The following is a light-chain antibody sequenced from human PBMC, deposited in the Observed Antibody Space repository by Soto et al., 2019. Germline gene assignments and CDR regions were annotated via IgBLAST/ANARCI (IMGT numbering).Light chain of an antibody. Sequence: QSVLTQPRSVSGSPGQSVTISCTGTSSDVGGYNYVSWYQQHPGKAPKLMIYDVSKRPSGVPDRFSGSKSGNTASLTISGLQAEDEADYYCCSYAGSYIHWVFGGGTKVTVL. CDR3: CSYAGSYIHWV. J-gene: IGLJ3*02. CDR2: DVS. V-gene: IGLV2-11*01. CDR1: SSDVGGYNY.